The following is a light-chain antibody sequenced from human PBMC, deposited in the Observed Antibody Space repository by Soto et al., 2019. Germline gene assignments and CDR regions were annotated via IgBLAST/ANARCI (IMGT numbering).Light chain of an antibody. Sequence: QSALTQPASVSGSPGQSITISCTGTSSDVGGYNYVSWYQQHPGKAPKLMIYDVSNRPSGVSNRFSGSKSGNTASLTISGLQAEDEADYYCSSYTSSSPVAFGGGTQLTVL. CDR1: SSDVGGYNY. J-gene: IGLJ2*01. CDR2: DVS. CDR3: SSYTSSSPVA. V-gene: IGLV2-14*01.